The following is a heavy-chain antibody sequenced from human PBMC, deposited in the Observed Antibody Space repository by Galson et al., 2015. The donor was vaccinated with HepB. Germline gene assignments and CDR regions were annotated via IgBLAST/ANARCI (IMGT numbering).Heavy chain of an antibody. CDR1: GFTFSSYD. CDR3: ARGIAAAGRWFDP. Sequence: SLRLSCAASGFTFSSYDMHWVRQAPGKGLVWVSRINSDGSSTSYADSVKGRFTISRDNAKNTLYLQMNSLRAEDTAVYYCARGIAAAGRWFDPWGQGTLVTVSS. V-gene: IGHV3-74*01. J-gene: IGHJ5*02. D-gene: IGHD6-13*01. CDR2: INSDGSST.